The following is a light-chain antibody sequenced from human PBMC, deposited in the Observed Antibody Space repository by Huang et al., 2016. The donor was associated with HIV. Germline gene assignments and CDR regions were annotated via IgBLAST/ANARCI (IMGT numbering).Light chain of an antibody. J-gene: IGKJ1*01. V-gene: IGKV1-6*02. CDR2: AAS. CDR3: LQDFNYPRT. Sequence: AIQLTQSPSSLSASVGDRVTITCRASQDITNDLGWYQHKPGKAPKLLISAASTLRRGVPSRFSGSGSGTDFTLTSSSLQPEDFSTYFCLQDFNYPRTFGQGTRVEIK. CDR1: QDITND.